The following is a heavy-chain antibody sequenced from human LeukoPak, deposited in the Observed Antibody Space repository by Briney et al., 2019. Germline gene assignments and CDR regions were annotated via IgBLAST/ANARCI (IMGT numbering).Heavy chain of an antibody. CDR1: GFTFSGYW. CDR2: ISNDGTTT. Sequence: GGFQRLSCAASGFTFSGYWMLWVRQAPGKGLVWVSRISNDGTTTNYADSVKGRFTISRDNAKNTLYLQMNSLRAEDTAVYYCARDHYGSGSYWGQGALVTVSS. V-gene: IGHV3-74*01. CDR3: ARDHYGSGSY. D-gene: IGHD3-10*01. J-gene: IGHJ4*02.